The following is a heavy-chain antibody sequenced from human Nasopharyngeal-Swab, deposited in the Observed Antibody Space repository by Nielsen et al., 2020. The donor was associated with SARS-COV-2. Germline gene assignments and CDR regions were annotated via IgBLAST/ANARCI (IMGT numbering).Heavy chain of an antibody. D-gene: IGHD4-17*01. V-gene: IGHV4-34*01. CDR3: ARGRDYGDYVDYFDY. CDR2: INHSGST. J-gene: IGHJ4*02. Sequence: PGKGLEWIGEINHSGSTNYNPSLKSRVTISVDTPKNQFSLKLSSVTAADTAVYYCARGRDYGDYVDYFDYWGQGTLVTVSS.